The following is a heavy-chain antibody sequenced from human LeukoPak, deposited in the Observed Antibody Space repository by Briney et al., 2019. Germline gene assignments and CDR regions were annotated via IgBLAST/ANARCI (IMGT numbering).Heavy chain of an antibody. Sequence: SETLSLTCAVSGGSLSSNSYYWGWIRQPPGRGLEGFGRTYYSGSTYYNPPLKSRVPISVDTSKNQFSMKLSYVPAADTAVYYCARGGYSGYDSRRVLGGFDPWGQGTLVTVSS. CDR1: GGSLSSNSYY. D-gene: IGHD5-12*01. J-gene: IGHJ5*02. V-gene: IGHV4-39*01. CDR2: TYYSGST. CDR3: ARGGYSGYDSRRVLGGFDP.